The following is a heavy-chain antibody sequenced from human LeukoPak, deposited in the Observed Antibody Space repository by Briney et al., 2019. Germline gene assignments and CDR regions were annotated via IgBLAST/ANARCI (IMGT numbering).Heavy chain of an antibody. CDR1: GFTFSDFW. Sequence: PGGSLRLSCAASGFTFSDFWMSWVRQAPGKGLEWVANVKVDGSEKYYVDSVKGRFTISRDNAKNSLYLQMNSLRGEDTAVYYCERGLGEMATIFHYWGQGTLVTVSS. D-gene: IGHD5-24*01. J-gene: IGHJ4*02. CDR2: VKVDGSEK. CDR3: ERGLGEMATIFHY. V-gene: IGHV3-7*01.